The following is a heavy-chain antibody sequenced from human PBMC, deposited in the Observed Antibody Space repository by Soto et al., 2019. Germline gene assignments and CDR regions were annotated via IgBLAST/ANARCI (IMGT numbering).Heavy chain of an antibody. V-gene: IGHV4-4*02. CDR2: IYHSGST. Sequence: PSETLSLTCAVSGGSISSSNWWSWVRQTPGKGLEWIGEIYHSGSTNYNPSLKSRATISVDKSKNQFSLKLSSVTAADTAVYYCARSPDSSGYYPRWYYYGMDVWGQGTTVT. D-gene: IGHD3-22*01. CDR1: GGSISSSNW. CDR3: ARSPDSSGYYPRWYYYGMDV. J-gene: IGHJ6*02.